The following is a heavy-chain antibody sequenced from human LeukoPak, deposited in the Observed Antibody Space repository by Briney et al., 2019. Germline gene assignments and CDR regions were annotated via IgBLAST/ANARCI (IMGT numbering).Heavy chain of an antibody. V-gene: IGHV3-7*01. CDR1: GFTFNSYW. Sequence: GGSLRLSCAASGFTFNSYWMSWVRQAPGKGLEWVANIKQAGSEKYYVDSVMGRFTVSRDNAKNTLFLQMNSLRGDDTAVYYCAKNPGYYYYYYMDVWGKGTTVTVSS. CDR2: IKQAGSEK. CDR3: AKNPGYYYYYYMDV. J-gene: IGHJ6*03.